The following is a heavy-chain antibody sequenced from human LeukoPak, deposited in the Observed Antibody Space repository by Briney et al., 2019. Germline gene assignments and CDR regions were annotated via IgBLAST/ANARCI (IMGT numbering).Heavy chain of an antibody. CDR2: IKQDASEK. Sequence: GGSLRLSCAASGFTFSNYWMSWVRQAPGKGLEWVANIKQDASEKYYVNSVKGRFTIFRDNAKNSLDLQMNSLRPEDTAVYYCARDGWRFGELSDYWGQGTLVTVSS. CDR3: ARDGWRFGELSDY. J-gene: IGHJ4*02. V-gene: IGHV3-7*04. D-gene: IGHD3-10*01. CDR1: GFTFSNYW.